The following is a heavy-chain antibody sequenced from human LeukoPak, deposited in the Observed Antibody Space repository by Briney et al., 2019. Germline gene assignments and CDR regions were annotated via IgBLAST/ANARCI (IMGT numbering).Heavy chain of an antibody. J-gene: IGHJ4*02. Sequence: GGSLRLSCAASGFTFSSYWLHWVRQAPGKGLVWVSRIDNDGSTTSYADSVKGRFTISRDNAKNTLYLQMNSLKTEDTAVYYCTTNPRTSCCLFDSWGQGTLVTVSS. CDR3: TTNPRTSCCLFDS. D-gene: IGHD2-2*01. V-gene: IGHV3-74*01. CDR2: IDNDGSTT. CDR1: GFTFSSYW.